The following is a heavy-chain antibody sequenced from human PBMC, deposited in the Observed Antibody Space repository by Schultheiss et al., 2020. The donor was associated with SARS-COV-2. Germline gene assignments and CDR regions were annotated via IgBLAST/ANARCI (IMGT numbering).Heavy chain of an antibody. Sequence: SQTLSLTCTVSGGSISSYYWSWIRQPPGKGLEWIGYIYYSGSTNYNPSLKSRVTISVDTSKNQFSLKLSSVTAADTAVYYCVRPGCRGSTSCYTRGWYFDLWGRGTLVTVSS. CDR2: IYYSGST. J-gene: IGHJ2*01. V-gene: IGHV4-59*01. D-gene: IGHD2-2*02. CDR1: GGSISSYY. CDR3: VRPGCRGSTSCYTRGWYFDL.